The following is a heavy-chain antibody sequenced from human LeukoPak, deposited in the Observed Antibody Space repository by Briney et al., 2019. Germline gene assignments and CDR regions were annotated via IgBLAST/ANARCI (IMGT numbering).Heavy chain of an antibody. Sequence: GGSLRLSCAASGFTFSSYAMHWVRQAPGKGLEWVAVISYDGRNKYYADSVKGRFTISRDNSKNTLYLQMNSLRAEDTAVYYCARGTAVLLWFGAQSGLDPWGQGTLVTVSS. D-gene: IGHD3-10*01. V-gene: IGHV3-30*04. CDR3: ARGTAVLLWFGAQSGLDP. CDR1: GFTFSSYA. J-gene: IGHJ5*02. CDR2: ISYDGRNK.